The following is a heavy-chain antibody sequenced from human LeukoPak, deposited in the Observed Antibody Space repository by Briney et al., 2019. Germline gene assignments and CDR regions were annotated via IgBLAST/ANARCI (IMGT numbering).Heavy chain of an antibody. V-gene: IGHV4-4*02. Sequence: SGTLSLTCAVSGGSISSNWWSWVRQPPGKGLEWIGEIYHGGSTNYNPSLKSRVTISVDKSKNRFSLKLTSVTAADTAVYYCARGGTAVAGLDSWGQGTLVTVSA. CDR1: GGSISSNW. D-gene: IGHD6-19*01. CDR3: ARGGTAVAGLDS. J-gene: IGHJ4*02. CDR2: IYHGGST.